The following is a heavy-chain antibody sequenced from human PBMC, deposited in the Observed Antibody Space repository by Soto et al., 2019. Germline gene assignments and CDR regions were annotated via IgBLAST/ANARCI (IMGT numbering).Heavy chain of an antibody. D-gene: IGHD4-17*01. J-gene: IGHJ4*02. CDR3: AKLVTTVTTDFDY. Sequence: SETLSLTCAVSGGSISSSNLWSWVRQPPGKGLEWIGEIYHSGSTNYNPSLKSRVTISVDKSKNQFSLKLSSVTAADTAVYYCAKLVTTVTTDFDYWGQGTLVTVSS. CDR1: GGSISSSNL. CDR2: IYHSGST. V-gene: IGHV4-4*02.